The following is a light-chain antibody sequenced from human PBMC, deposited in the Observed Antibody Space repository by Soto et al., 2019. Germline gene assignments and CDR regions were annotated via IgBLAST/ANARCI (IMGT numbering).Light chain of an antibody. J-gene: IGLJ2*01. Sequence: QSVLTQPASVSGSPGQSITISCTGTSSDVGGYNYVSWYQQHPGKAPKLMIYDVSNRPSGVSNRFSGSKSGNTASLTISGVQAEDEADYYCSSYTSSSVVLGGGTKVTVL. CDR3: SSYTSSSVV. CDR2: DVS. CDR1: SSDVGGYNY. V-gene: IGLV2-14*01.